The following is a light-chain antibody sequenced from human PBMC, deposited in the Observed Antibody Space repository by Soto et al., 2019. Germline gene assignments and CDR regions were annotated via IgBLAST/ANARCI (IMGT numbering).Light chain of an antibody. CDR1: QSISSY. J-gene: IGKJ1*01. V-gene: IGKV1-39*01. CDR2: AAS. Sequence: DIQMTQSPSSLSASVGDRVTITCRASQSISSYLNWYQQKPGKAPKLLIYAASSLHSGVPSRFSGSGSGTDITRTISSLQPGDFATDYCQQSYCTPWTFGQGTNVDIK. CDR3: QQSYCTPWT.